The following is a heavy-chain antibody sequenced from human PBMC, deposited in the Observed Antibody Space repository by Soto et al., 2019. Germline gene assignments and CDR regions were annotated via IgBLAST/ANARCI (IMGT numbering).Heavy chain of an antibody. CDR2: IYYSGST. Sequence: PSETLSLTCTVSGGSISSGDYYWSWIRQPPGKGLEWIGYIYYSGSTYYNPSLKSRVTISVDTSKNQFSLKLSSVTAEDTAVYYWARANILGLLYGGMDVSGQGTTVTLSS. CDR3: ARANILGLLYGGMDV. CDR1: GGSISSGDYY. J-gene: IGHJ6*02. V-gene: IGHV4-30-4*01. D-gene: IGHD3-3*01.